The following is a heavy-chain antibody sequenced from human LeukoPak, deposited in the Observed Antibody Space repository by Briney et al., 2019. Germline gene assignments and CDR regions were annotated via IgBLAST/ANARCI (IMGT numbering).Heavy chain of an antibody. CDR2: ISYDGSNK. D-gene: IGHD2-2*03. J-gene: IGHJ5*02. CDR1: GFTFSSYA. V-gene: IGHV3-30*04. CDR3: ARDLGIVVVPAAMDNWFDP. Sequence: GRSLRLSCAASGFTFSSYAMHWVRQAPGKGLEWVAVISYDGSNKYYADSVKGRFTISRDNSKNTLYLQMNSLRAEDTAVYYCARDLGIVVVPAAMDNWFDPWGQGTLVTVSS.